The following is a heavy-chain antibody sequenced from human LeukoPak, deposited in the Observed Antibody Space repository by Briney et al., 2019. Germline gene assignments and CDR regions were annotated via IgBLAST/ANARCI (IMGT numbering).Heavy chain of an antibody. V-gene: IGHV3-23*01. D-gene: IGHD1-7*01. CDR1: GFTFSRYT. Sequence: GGSLRLSCTASGFTFSRYTMSWVRQAPGKGLEWVSAISGSGGSTYYADSVKGRFTISRDNSKNTLYLQMNSLRAEDTAVYYCAKDRITGTTWYLYYFDYWGQGTLVTVSS. CDR3: AKDRITGTTWYLYYFDY. J-gene: IGHJ4*02. CDR2: ISGSGGST.